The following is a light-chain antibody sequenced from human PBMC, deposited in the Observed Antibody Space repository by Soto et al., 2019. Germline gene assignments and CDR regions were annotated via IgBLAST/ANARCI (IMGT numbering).Light chain of an antibody. V-gene: IGLV1-44*01. J-gene: IGLJ2*01. CDR1: SSNIARNT. Sequence: QSVLTQPPSASGTPGQRVTISCSGSSSNIARNTVNWYQQLPGAAPKLLIYDNNQRPSGVPDRFSGSKSGTSASLAISGLQSEDEADYYCASWDDSLNRVFGGGTKLTVL. CDR2: DNN. CDR3: ASWDDSLNRV.